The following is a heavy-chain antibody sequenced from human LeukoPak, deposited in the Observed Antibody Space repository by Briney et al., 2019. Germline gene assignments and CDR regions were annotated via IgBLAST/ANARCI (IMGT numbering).Heavy chain of an antibody. D-gene: IGHD6-19*01. CDR1: GYTLTELS. J-gene: IGHJ3*02. V-gene: IGHV1-24*01. CDR3: ARVRIAVAGYDAFDI. Sequence: ASVKVSCKVSGYTLTELSMHWVRQAPGKGLEWMGGFDPEDGETIYAQKFQGRATMTEDTSTDTAYMELSRLRSDDTAVYYCARVRIAVAGYDAFDIWGQGTMVTVSS. CDR2: FDPEDGET.